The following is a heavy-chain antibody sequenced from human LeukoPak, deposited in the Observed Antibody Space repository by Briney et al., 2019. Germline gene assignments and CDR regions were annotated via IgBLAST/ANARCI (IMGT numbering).Heavy chain of an antibody. V-gene: IGHV3-33*01. D-gene: IGHD2/OR15-2a*01. CDR2: IWYDGSNK. CDR1: GFTFSSYG. Sequence: GGSLRLSCAASGFTFSSYGMHWVRQAPGKGLEWVALIWYDGSNKYYADSVKGRLTISRDNSKNSLYLQMNSLRAEDTAVYYCAREGPRGNSQFDYWGQGTLVTVSS. J-gene: IGHJ4*02. CDR3: AREGPRGNSQFDY.